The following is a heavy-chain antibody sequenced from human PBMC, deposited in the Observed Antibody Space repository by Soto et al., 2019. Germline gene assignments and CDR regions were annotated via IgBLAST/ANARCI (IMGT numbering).Heavy chain of an antibody. CDR1: GGSFSGYY. CDR3: ARAHIAAAGTIGVIYYYYGMDV. Sequence: SETLSLTCAVYGGSFSGYYWSWIRQPPGKGLEWIGEINHSGSTNYNPSLKSRVTISVDTSKNQFSLKLSSVTAADTAVYYCARAHIAAAGTIGVIYYYYGMDVWGQGTTVTAS. J-gene: IGHJ6*02. D-gene: IGHD6-13*01. V-gene: IGHV4-34*01. CDR2: INHSGST.